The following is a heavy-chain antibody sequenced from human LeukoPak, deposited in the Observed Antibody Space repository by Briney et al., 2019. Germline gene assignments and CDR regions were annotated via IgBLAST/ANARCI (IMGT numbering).Heavy chain of an antibody. Sequence: SETLSLTCTVSGGSISSSSYYWGWIRQPPGKGLEWIGSIYYSGSTYYNPSLKSRVTISVDTSKNQFSLKLSSVTAADTAVYYCARAYYYDSSAPTYYFDYWGREPWSPSPQ. CDR2: IYYSGST. J-gene: IGHJ4*02. V-gene: IGHV4-39*07. CDR1: GGSISSSSYY. D-gene: IGHD3-22*01. CDR3: ARAYYYDSSAPTYYFDY.